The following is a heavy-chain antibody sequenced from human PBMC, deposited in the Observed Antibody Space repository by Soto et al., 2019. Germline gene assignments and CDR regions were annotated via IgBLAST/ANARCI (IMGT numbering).Heavy chain of an antibody. CDR3: ARDLLVAATHSLYYYYYGMDV. J-gene: IGHJ6*02. Sequence: PGGSLRLSCAASGFTFSSYWMSWVRQAPGKGLEWVANIKQDGSEKYYVDSVKGRFTISRDNAKNSLYLQMNSLRAEDTAVYYCARDLLVAATHSLYYYYYGMDVWGQGTTVTVSS. V-gene: IGHV3-7*03. CDR2: IKQDGSEK. D-gene: IGHD2-15*01. CDR1: GFTFSSYW.